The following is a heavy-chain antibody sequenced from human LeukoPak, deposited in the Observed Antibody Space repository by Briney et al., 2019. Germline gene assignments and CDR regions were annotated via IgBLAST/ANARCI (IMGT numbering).Heavy chain of an antibody. CDR3: ARLLGSHINYFDP. Sequence: SETLSLTCTVSGGSISSSAYYWGWIRQPPGMGLEWIGNIYYSGSTYYNPSLKSRVTISVDTSKNQFSLKLSSVTAADTAVYYCARLLGSHINYFDPWGQGTLVTVSS. J-gene: IGHJ5*02. D-gene: IGHD2-21*01. CDR1: GGSISSSAYY. V-gene: IGHV4-39*01. CDR2: IYYSGST.